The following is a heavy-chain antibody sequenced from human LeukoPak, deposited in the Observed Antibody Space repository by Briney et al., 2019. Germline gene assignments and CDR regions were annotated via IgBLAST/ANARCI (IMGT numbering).Heavy chain of an antibody. D-gene: IGHD2-15*01. J-gene: IGHJ3*02. CDR3: AIFSYLYCSGGSCLAHDAFDI. Sequence: ASVKVSCKASGYTFTGYYMHWVRQAPGQGLEWMGWINPNSGGTNYAQKFQGRVTMTRDTSISTAYMELSRLRSDDTAVYYCAIFSYLYCSGGSCLAHDAFDIWGQGTMVTVSS. CDR2: INPNSGGT. CDR1: GYTFTGYY. V-gene: IGHV1-2*02.